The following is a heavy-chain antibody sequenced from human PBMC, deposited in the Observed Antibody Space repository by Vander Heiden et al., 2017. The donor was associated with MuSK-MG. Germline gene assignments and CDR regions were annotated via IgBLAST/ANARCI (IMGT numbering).Heavy chain of an antibody. CDR3: AREGSKLDRLDY. CDR1: GFTFSGYW. Sequence: EVQLVESGGGLVQPGGSLRLSCAASGFTFSGYWMSWVRQAPGKGLEWVANIKQDGREKYYVDSVKGRFTISRDNAKNSLYLQMNSLRAEDTAVYYCAREGSKLDRLDYWGQGTLVTVSS. J-gene: IGHJ4*02. CDR2: IKQDGREK. V-gene: IGHV3-7*01. D-gene: IGHD1-1*01.